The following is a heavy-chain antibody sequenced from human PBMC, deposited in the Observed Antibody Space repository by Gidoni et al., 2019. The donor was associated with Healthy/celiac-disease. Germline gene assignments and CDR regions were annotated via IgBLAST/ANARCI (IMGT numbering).Heavy chain of an antibody. D-gene: IGHD6-19*01. CDR1: GFTFRSYA. Sequence: EVQLLESGGGLVQPGGSLSLHCADSGFTFRSYAMSWVSQAPGKGLEWGSAISGSGGRTYYADSVKDRFTISRDNSKNTRYLQMNSLRAEDTAVYYCAKEAAVADVNDYWGQGTLVTVSS. CDR3: AKEAAVADVNDY. J-gene: IGHJ4*02. V-gene: IGHV3-23*01. CDR2: ISGSGGRT.